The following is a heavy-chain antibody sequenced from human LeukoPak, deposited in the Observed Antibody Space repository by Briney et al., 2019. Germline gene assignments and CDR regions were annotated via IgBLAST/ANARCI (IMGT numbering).Heavy chain of an antibody. CDR3: ATPAPHYYGSGSYFS. Sequence: PSETLSLTCTVSGGSISSSSYYWSWIRQPPGKGLEWIGYIYYSGSTNYNPSLKSRVTISVDTSKNQFSLKVSSVTAADTAVYYCATPAPHYYGSGSYFSWGQGTLVTVSS. D-gene: IGHD3-10*01. J-gene: IGHJ5*02. CDR2: IYYSGST. V-gene: IGHV4-61*01. CDR1: GGSISSSSYY.